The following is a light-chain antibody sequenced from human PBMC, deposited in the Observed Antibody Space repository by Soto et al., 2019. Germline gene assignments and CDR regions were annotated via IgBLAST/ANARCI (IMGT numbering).Light chain of an antibody. V-gene: IGKV3D-15*01. Sequence: AQSPGPLSLSPGVRPTLSCTPSQGVSNSYLAWYQRRRGQAPRLLIYDASTRATGTPARFSGSGSGTKFTLSISSLQSEDFAVYYCQQYNNWPITFGQGTKVDI. CDR3: QQYNNWPIT. CDR2: DAS. J-gene: IGKJ1*01. CDR1: QGVSNSY.